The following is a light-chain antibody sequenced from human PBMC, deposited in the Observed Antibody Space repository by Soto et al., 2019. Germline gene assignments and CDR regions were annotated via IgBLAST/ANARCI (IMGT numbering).Light chain of an antibody. V-gene: IGKV3-20*01. CDR2: GAS. J-gene: IGKJ5*01. CDR3: QQYGSSLIT. CDR1: QTVTNNY. Sequence: ENVLTQSQSTLSSSPGGRSTLSCISSQTVTNNYLAWYQQKPGQAPRLLIYGASSRATGIPDRFSGSGSGTDFTLTISRLEPEDFAVYYCQQYGSSLITFGQGTRLEIK.